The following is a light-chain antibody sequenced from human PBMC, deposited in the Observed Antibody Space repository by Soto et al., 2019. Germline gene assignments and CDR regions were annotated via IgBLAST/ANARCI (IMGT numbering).Light chain of an antibody. J-gene: IGKJ4*01. Sequence: DIQLTQSPSSLSASVGDRVTISCRASQNIYTYVTWYQLKPGKAPKLLIFASSTLQSGVPSRFSGTGSGADFSLTISSLQPEDFATYYCQQCYSNILSFGGGTRVEL. CDR2: ASS. CDR1: QNIYTY. CDR3: QQCYSNILS. V-gene: IGKV1-39*01.